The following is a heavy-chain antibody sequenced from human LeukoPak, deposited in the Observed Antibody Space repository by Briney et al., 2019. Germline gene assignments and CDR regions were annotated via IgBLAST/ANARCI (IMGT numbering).Heavy chain of an antibody. CDR1: GGTFSSYA. Sequence: SVKVSCKASGGTFSSYAISWVRQAPGQGLEWMGGIIPIFGTANYAQKFQGRVTITADESTSTAYMELSSLRSEDTAVYYCARGAANIAVAGTGYYLDYWGQGTLVTVSS. CDR3: ARGAANIAVAGTGYYLDY. J-gene: IGHJ4*02. V-gene: IGHV1-69*01. CDR2: IIPIFGTA. D-gene: IGHD6-19*01.